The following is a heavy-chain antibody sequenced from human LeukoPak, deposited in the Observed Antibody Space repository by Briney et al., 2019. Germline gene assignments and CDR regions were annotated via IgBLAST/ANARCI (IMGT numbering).Heavy chain of an antibody. J-gene: IGHJ6*03. CDR2: IYTRGST. CDR3: ARGTAYYYVSGSAPPYYMDV. Sequence: PSPTLSPTRTLSARSISSYYWSWIRQPAGKGMEWIGRIYTRGSTHYNPSLKSRVTMSVDTSKNQFSLKLSSVTAADTAVYYCARGTAYYYVSGSAPPYYMDVWGKGTTVTVSS. CDR1: ARSISSYY. D-gene: IGHD3-10*01. V-gene: IGHV4-4*07.